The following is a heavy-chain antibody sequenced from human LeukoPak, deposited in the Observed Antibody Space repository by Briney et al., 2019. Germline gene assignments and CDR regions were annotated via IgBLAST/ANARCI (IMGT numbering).Heavy chain of an antibody. D-gene: IGHD2-2*01. CDR3: ARGQGVVPAAMDWFDP. CDR1: GYTFTSYY. Sequence: GASVKVSCRASGYTFTSYYMHWVRQAPGQGLEWMGIINPSGGSTSYAQKFQGRVTMTRDMSTSTVYMELSSLRSEDTAVYYCARGQGVVPAAMDWFDPWGQGTLVTVSS. V-gene: IGHV1-46*01. CDR2: INPSGGST. J-gene: IGHJ5*02.